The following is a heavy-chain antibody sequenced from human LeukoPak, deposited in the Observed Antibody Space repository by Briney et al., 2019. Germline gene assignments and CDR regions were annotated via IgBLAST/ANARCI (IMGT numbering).Heavy chain of an antibody. CDR2: VYYSGST. Sequence: SETLSLTCTVSGGSISTYNWNWIRQPPGKGLEWIGYVYYSGSTNYNPSLKSRVTISVDTSKNQFSLKLTSVTAADTAVYYCARNYDFWSGYLDYWGQGTLITVSS. D-gene: IGHD3-3*01. CDR1: GGSISTYN. J-gene: IGHJ4*02. V-gene: IGHV4-59*01. CDR3: ARNYDFWSGYLDY.